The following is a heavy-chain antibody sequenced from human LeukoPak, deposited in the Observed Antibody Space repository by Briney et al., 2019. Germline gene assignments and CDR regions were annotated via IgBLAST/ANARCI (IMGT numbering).Heavy chain of an antibody. J-gene: IGHJ6*03. Sequence: PGGSLRLSCAASGFTFSNYAMSWVRQAPGKGLEWVSAISGSSGSTYYADSVKGRFTISRDNSKNTLYLQMNSLRAEDTAVYYRAKVFGLVINYYYYMDVWGKGTTVTVSS. CDR3: AKVFGLVINYYYYMDV. CDR1: GFTFSNYA. CDR2: ISGSSGST. V-gene: IGHV3-23*01. D-gene: IGHD3/OR15-3a*01.